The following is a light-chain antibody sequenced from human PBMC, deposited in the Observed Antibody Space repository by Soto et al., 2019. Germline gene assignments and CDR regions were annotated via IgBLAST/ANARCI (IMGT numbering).Light chain of an antibody. CDR3: QQYTTSSWT. Sequence: EIVLTQSPGTLSLSPWERATLSCRASQSVSSSFLAWYQQKPGQAPRLLIYGASSRATGIPDRFSGSGSGTDFTLTITRLEPEDLAVYYCQQYTTSSWTFGQGTKVDIK. J-gene: IGKJ1*01. V-gene: IGKV3-20*01. CDR1: QSVSSSF. CDR2: GAS.